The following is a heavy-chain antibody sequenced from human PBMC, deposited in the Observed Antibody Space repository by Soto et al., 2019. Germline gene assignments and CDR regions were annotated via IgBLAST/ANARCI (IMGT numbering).Heavy chain of an antibody. D-gene: IGHD4-17*01. Sequence: GGSLRLSCAASGFTFSSYSMNWVRQAPGKGLEWVSSISSSSSYIYYADSVKGRFTISRDNAKNSLYLQMNSLRAEDTAVYYCAGSAVTPSWYFDLWGRGTPVTVSS. J-gene: IGHJ2*01. CDR3: AGSAVTPSWYFDL. CDR1: GFTFSSYS. CDR2: ISSSSSYI. V-gene: IGHV3-21*01.